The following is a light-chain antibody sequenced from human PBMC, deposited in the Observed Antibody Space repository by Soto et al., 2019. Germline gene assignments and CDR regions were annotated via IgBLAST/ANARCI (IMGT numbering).Light chain of an antibody. V-gene: IGKV3-15*01. Sequence: EVVLTQSPATLSVSPGAGATLSCRASHSVGSNLAWYQQKPGQTPRVLIYGASTRAIGIPARFSGSGFGTEFTLTISSLQSEDFVVYYCQEYSNWPLLSFGGGTKVEIK. CDR3: QEYSNWPLLS. CDR1: HSVGSN. J-gene: IGKJ4*01. CDR2: GAS.